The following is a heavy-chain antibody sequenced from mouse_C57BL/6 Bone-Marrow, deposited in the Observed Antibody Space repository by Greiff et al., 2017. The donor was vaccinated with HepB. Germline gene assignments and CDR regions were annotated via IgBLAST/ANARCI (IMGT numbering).Heavy chain of an antibody. J-gene: IGHJ1*03. CDR2: IYPRSGNT. Sequence: VHLVESGAELARPGASVKLSCKASGYTFTSYGISWVKQRTGQGLEWIGEIYPRSGNTYYNEKFKGKATLTADKSSSTAYMELRSLTSEDSAVYFCARNPYYYGSSYDWYFDVWGTGTTVTVSS. V-gene: IGHV1-81*01. D-gene: IGHD1-1*01. CDR1: GYTFTSYG. CDR3: ARNPYYYGSSYDWYFDV.